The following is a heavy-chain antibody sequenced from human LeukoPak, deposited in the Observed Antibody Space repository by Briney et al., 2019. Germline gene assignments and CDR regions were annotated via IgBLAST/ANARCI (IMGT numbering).Heavy chain of an antibody. CDR2: ISNSGYNT. D-gene: IGHD1-26*01. Sequence: GGSLRLSCAASGFSVSSRAMSWVRQAPGKGLEWVSTISNSGYNTWYADSVKGRFTISRDNSQNTLYLQMSSLRAEDTALYFCARHDGSSFIYYVDHWGHGAPVTVSS. V-gene: IGHV3-23*01. CDR3: ARHDGSSFIYYVDH. J-gene: IGHJ4*01. CDR1: GFSVSSRA.